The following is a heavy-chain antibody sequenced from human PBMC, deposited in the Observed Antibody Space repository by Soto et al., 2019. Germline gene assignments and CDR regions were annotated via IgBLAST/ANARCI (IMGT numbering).Heavy chain of an antibody. CDR1: GFTFSSYA. V-gene: IGHV3-23*01. Sequence: EVQLLESGGGLVQPGGSLRLSCAASGFTFSSYAMSWVRQASGKGLEWVSAISGSGGSTYYADSVKGRFTISRDNSKNTLYLQMNSLRAEDTAVYYCAKVSSGSYSAFDIWGQGTMVTVSS. CDR3: AKVSSGSYSAFDI. CDR2: ISGSGGST. D-gene: IGHD1-26*01. J-gene: IGHJ3*02.